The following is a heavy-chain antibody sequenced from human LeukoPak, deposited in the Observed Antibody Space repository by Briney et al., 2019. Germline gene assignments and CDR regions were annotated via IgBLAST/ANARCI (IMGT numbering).Heavy chain of an antibody. CDR2: ISGYSGNT. D-gene: IGHD4-23*01. CDR1: GYTFTSYG. Sequence: GASVKVSCKASGYTFTSYGISWVRQAPGQGLEWMGWISGYSGNTNYVQKFQGRVTMATDTSTSTVYMELRSLRSDDTAVYYCARDIATVVHQERGQGTLVTVSS. J-gene: IGHJ4*02. CDR3: ARDIATVVHQE. V-gene: IGHV1-18*01.